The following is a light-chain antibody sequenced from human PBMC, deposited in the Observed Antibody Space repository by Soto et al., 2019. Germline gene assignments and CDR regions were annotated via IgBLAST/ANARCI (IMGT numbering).Light chain of an antibody. Sequence: QSALTQPASVSGSPGQSITISCTGTSSDVGAYNFVSWYQQHPGKAPKLIIYEVTSRPSGVSSRFSGSKSGNMASLTISGLQTEDKADYFCSSHSGSSTLYVFGTGTKLTVL. CDR1: SSDVGAYNF. CDR2: EVT. V-gene: IGLV2-14*01. CDR3: SSHSGSSTLYV. J-gene: IGLJ1*01.